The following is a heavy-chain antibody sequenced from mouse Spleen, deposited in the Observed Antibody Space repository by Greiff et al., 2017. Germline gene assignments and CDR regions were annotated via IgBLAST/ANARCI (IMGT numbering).Heavy chain of an antibody. V-gene: IGHV1-9*01. Sequence: QVQLQQSGAELMKPGASVKLSCKATGYTFTGYWIEWVKQRPGHGLEWIGEILPGSGSTNYHEKFKGKATFTADTSSNTAYMQLSSLTTEDSAIYYCARYYGPRMDYWGQGTSVTVSS. D-gene: IGHD1-1*01. J-gene: IGHJ4*01. CDR2: ILPGSGST. CDR1: GYTFTGYW. CDR3: ARYYGPRMDY.